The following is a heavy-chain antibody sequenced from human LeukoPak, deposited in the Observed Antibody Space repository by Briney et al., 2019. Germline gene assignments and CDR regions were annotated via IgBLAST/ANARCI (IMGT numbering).Heavy chain of an antibody. Sequence: SQTLSLTCTVSGGSISSGDYYWSWIRQPPGKGLEWIGYIYYSGSTYYNPSLKSRVTISVDTSKNQFSLKLSSVTVADTAVYYCARSRHYYDSSGYYHNPLDYWGQGTLVTVSS. CDR2: IYYSGST. CDR3: ARSRHYYDSSGYYHNPLDY. CDR1: GGSISSGDYY. V-gene: IGHV4-30-4*01. D-gene: IGHD3-22*01. J-gene: IGHJ4*02.